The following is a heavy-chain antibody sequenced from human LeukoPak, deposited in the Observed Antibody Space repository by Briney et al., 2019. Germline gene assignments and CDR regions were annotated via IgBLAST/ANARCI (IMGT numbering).Heavy chain of an antibody. J-gene: IGHJ4*02. D-gene: IGHD3-10*01. CDR3: ARGGELYGTGDFCDY. CDR1: GYTFTSYY. Sequence: RASVTVSCKVSGYTFTSYYMQWVRQAPGQGLEWMGIINPSGGSTSYAQKFQGRVTMTRDTSTSTVYMELSSLRSEDTAVYYCARGGELYGTGDFCDYWGQGTLVTVSS. V-gene: IGHV1-46*01. CDR2: INPSGGST.